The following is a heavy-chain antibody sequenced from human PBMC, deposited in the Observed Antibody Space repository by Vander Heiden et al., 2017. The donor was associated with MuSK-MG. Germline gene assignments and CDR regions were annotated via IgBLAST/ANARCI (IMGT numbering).Heavy chain of an antibody. CDR3: ARTTYYYDSSGYYLSWFEP. CDR2: ISSSSSTI. CDR1: GFTFSSYS. D-gene: IGHD3-22*01. Sequence: EVQLVESGGGLVQPGGSLRLSCAASGFTFSSYSMNWVRQAPGKGLEWVSYISSSSSTIYYADSVKGRFTISRDNAKNSLYLQMNSLRAEDTAVYYCARTTYYYDSSGYYLSWFEPWGQGTLVTVSS. V-gene: IGHV3-48*01. J-gene: IGHJ5*02.